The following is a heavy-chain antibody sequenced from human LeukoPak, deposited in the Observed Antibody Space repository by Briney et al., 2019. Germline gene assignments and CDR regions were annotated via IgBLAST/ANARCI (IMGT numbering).Heavy chain of an antibody. CDR1: GGSISSYY. Sequence: SETLSLTCTVSGGSISSYYWSWLRQPPGKGLEWIGYIYYSGSTNYNPSLKSRVTISVDTSKNQFSLKLSSVTAADTAVYYCARRGDRWLQFRNGAFDIWGQGTMVTVSS. CDR2: IYYSGST. D-gene: IGHD5-24*01. V-gene: IGHV4-59*01. J-gene: IGHJ3*02. CDR3: ARRGDRWLQFRNGAFDI.